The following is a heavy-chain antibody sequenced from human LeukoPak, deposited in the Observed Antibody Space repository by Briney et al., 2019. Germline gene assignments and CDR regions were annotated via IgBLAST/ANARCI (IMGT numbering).Heavy chain of an antibody. CDR2: VNHSGRT. J-gene: IGHJ4*02. CDR1: GGSFSEHY. CDR3: ARGLGLRVMTTVTTFDY. Sequence: SETLSLTCAVYGGSFSEHYWSWIRQPPGKGLEWIGEVNHSGRTNYNPSLKSRVATSADRSQNQFSLKLSSVTAADTAVYYCARGLGLRVMTTVTTFDYWGQGTLVTVSS. V-gene: IGHV4-34*01. D-gene: IGHD4-17*01.